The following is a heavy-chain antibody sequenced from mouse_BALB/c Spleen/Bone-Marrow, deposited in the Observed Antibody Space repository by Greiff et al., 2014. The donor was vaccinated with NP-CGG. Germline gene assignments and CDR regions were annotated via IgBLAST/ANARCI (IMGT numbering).Heavy chain of an antibody. CDR2: ILPGSGTA. D-gene: IGHD1-1*01. CDR3: ARASVVPYYFDF. CDR1: GYTFSNYW. J-gene: IGHJ2*01. Sequence: QVQLQQPGAELVKPGASVKISCKATGYTFSNYWIDWVKQRPGHGLEWIGEILPGSGTANYNEKFKGKATFTADTSSNTAYMQLSSLTSEDSALYYCARASVVPYYFDFWGQGTTLTVSS. V-gene: IGHV1-9*01.